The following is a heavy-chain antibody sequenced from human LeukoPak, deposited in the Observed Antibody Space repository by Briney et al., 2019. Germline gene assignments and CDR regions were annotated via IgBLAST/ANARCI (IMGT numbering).Heavy chain of an antibody. CDR2: IIPIFGTA. D-gene: IGHD6-6*01. J-gene: IGHJ4*02. CDR1: GGTFSSYA. Sequence: GASVKVSCKASGGTFSSYAISWVRQAPGQGLEWMGGIIPIFGTANYAQKFQGRVTITADESTSTAYMELSSLRSEDTAVYYCELSSSGGFDYWGQGTLVTVSS. CDR3: ELSSSGGFDY. V-gene: IGHV1-69*13.